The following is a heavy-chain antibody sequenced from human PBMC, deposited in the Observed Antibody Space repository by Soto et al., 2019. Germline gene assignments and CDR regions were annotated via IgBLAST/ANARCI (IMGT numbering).Heavy chain of an antibody. J-gene: IGHJ3*02. CDR1: GFTFSSYS. CDR3: ARDSPASGNAFDI. Sequence: GGSLRLSCAASGFTFSSYSMNWVRQAPGKGLEWVAVIWYDGSNKYYADSVKGRFTISRDNSKNTLYLQMNSLRAEDTAVYYCARDSPASGNAFDIWGQGTMVTVSS. V-gene: IGHV3-33*08. CDR2: IWYDGSNK.